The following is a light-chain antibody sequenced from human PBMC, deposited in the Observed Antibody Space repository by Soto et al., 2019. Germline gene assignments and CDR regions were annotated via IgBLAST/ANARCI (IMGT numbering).Light chain of an antibody. CDR3: CSYAGRYTFI. CDR2: DVN. V-gene: IGLV2-11*02. Sequence: QSVLTQPRSVSGSPGQLVTISCTGTSSDVGEYNYVSWYQQHPGKAPKLMIYDVNKRPSGVPHRFSGSKSGNTASLTISGLQAEDEADYYCCSYAGRYTFIFGTGTKVTVL. CDR1: SSDVGEYNY. J-gene: IGLJ1*01.